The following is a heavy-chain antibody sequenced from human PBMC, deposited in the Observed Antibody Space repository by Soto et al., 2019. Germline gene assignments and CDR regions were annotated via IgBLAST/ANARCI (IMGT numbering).Heavy chain of an antibody. V-gene: IGHV1-18*04. J-gene: IGHJ4*02. CDR1: GYPFMNYG. CDR3: ARRNGRVFGGDYFDS. Sequence: QVPLVQSGAEVKKPGASVKVSCKASGYPFMNYGITWVRQAPGQGLEWMGWISTSNGNTNYAQKLQGRVTMTTDTSTSTAYMELGSLRSDDTAVYYCARRNGRVFGGDYFDSWGQGTLVTVSS. D-gene: IGHD3-10*01. CDR2: ISTSNGNT.